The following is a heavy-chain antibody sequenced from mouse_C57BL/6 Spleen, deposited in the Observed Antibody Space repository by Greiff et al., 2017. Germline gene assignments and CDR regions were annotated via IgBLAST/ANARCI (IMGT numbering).Heavy chain of an antibody. CDR1: GYTFTSYW. J-gene: IGHJ3*01. CDR2: IDPSDSYT. CDR3: AGNYYGSRGWFAY. V-gene: IGHV1-50*01. Sequence: VKLQQPGAELVKPGASVKLSCKASGYTFTSYWMQWVKQRPGQGLEWIGEIDPSDSYTNYNQKFKGKATLTVDTSSSSAYMQLSSLTSEDSAVYYCAGNYYGSRGWFAYWGQGTLVTVSA. D-gene: IGHD1-1*01.